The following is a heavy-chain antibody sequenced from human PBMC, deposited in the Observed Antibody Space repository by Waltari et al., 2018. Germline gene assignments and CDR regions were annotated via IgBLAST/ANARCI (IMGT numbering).Heavy chain of an antibody. CDR2: VHATDTT. Sequence: QVQLQESGPGLVKPSETLSLTCAVSGDSVSTNYWNWFRQPAGKGLEWLGRVHATDTTFPDTSLKSRLTVSLDTSKNQSYLRVSSVTAADTAVYYCARGVHFGGTFRGGADVWGQGTTVTVS. D-gene: IGHD1-26*01. CDR1: GDSVSTNY. V-gene: IGHV4-4*07. CDR3: ARGVHFGGTFRGGADV. J-gene: IGHJ6*02.